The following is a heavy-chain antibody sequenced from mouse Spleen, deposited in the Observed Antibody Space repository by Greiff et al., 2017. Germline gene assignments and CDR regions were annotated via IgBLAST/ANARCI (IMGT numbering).Heavy chain of an antibody. J-gene: IGHJ3*01. V-gene: IGHV5-12-1*01. CDR1: GFAFSSYD. CDR2: ISSGGGST. Sequence: EVMLVESGGGLVKPGGSLKLSCAASGFAFSSYDMSWVRQTPEKRLEWVAYISSGGGSTYYPDTVKGRFTISRDNAKNTLYLQMSSLKSEDTAMYYCARHKGLLPFAYWGQGTLVTVSA. D-gene: IGHD2-3*01. CDR3: ARHKGLLPFAY.